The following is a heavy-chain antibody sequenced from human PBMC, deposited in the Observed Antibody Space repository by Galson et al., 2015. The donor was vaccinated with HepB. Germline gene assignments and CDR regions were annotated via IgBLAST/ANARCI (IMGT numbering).Heavy chain of an antibody. D-gene: IGHD6-6*01. V-gene: IGHV3-11*03. CDR2: ISSSSSYT. Sequence: SLRLSCAASGFTFSDYYMSWVRQAPGKGLEWVSYISSSSSYTNYADSVKGRFTISRDNAKNSLYLQMNSLRAEDTAVYYCAVAARHYYGMDVWGQGTTVTVSS. J-gene: IGHJ6*02. CDR1: GFTFSDYY. CDR3: AVAARHYYGMDV.